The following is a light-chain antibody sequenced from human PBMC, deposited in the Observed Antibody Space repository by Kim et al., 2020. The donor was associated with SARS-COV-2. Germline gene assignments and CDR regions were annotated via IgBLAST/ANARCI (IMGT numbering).Light chain of an antibody. CDR3: QQRET. CDR1: QSVSSY. Sequence: EIVFTQSPATLSLSPGERATLSCRASQSVSSYLAWYQQKPGQAPRLLIYDASNRAPGIPARFSGSGSGTDFTLTISSLEPEDFAVYYCQQRETFGGGTKVDIK. CDR2: DAS. J-gene: IGKJ4*01. V-gene: IGKV3-11*01.